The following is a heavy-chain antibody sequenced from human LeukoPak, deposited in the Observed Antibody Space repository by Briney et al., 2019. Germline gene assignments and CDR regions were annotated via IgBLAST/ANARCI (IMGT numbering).Heavy chain of an antibody. Sequence: ASVKVSCKASGGTFSSYAIRWVRQAPGQGLEWMGRIIPIFGTANYAQKFQGRVTITTDESTSTAYMELSSLSSEDTTVYYCAREIGSSYGGVWYFDYWGQGTVVTVSS. CDR3: AREIGSSYGGVWYFDY. J-gene: IGHJ4*02. CDR2: IIPIFGTA. CDR1: GGTFSSYA. D-gene: IGHD5-18*01. V-gene: IGHV1-69*05.